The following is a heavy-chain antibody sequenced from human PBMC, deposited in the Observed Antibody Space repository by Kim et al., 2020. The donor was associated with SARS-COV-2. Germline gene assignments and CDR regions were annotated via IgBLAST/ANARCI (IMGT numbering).Heavy chain of an antibody. V-gene: IGHV4-34*01. Sequence: SETLSLTCAVYGGSFSGYYWSWIRQPPGKGLEWIGEINHSGSTNYNPSLKSRVTISVDTSKNQFSLKLSSVTAADTAVYYCARGPGGSGSPAFDYWGQGT. D-gene: IGHD3-10*01. CDR1: GGSFSGYY. CDR2: INHSGST. J-gene: IGHJ4*02. CDR3: ARGPGGSGSPAFDY.